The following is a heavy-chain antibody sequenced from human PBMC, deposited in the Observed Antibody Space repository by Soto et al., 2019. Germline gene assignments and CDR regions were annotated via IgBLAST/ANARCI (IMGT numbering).Heavy chain of an antibody. CDR2: MYHSGNT. J-gene: IGHJ4*02. D-gene: IGHD3-10*01. CDR1: GGSISSDNW. CDR3: ARASASSMLRGVIIN. V-gene: IGHV4-4*02. Sequence: QVQLQESGPGLVKPSGTLSLTCAVSGGSISSDNWWSWVRQPPGKGLEWIGEMYHSGNTNYNPSLKSRVTISVDKSKSQFSMKMTSVTAADTALYYCARASASSMLRGVIINWGQGTQVTVSS.